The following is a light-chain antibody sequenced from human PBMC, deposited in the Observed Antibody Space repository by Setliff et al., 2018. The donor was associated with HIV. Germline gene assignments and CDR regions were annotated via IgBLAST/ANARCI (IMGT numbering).Light chain of an antibody. CDR2: EVH. CDR3: CSYAGTNTFMV. Sequence: QPALAQPRSVSGSPGQSVTISCTGTSYDYVSWYQQYPGKAPKLMIFEVHKRPSGVPDRFSGSKFGNTASLTISGLQAEDEAEYYCCSYAGTNTFMVFGSGTKVTV. V-gene: IGLV2-11*01. J-gene: IGLJ1*01. CDR1: SYDY.